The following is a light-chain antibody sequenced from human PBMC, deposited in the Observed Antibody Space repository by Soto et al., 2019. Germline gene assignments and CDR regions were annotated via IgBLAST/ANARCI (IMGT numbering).Light chain of an antibody. Sequence: ETVMTQSPATLSASPGERAPLSCRASQSVNTNLAWYQQKPGQAPRLLFYDASTRATGIPASFSGSGSGTEFTLTIRSLQSEDSAVYYCQQYNSWPYTFGQGTKLEI. J-gene: IGKJ2*01. V-gene: IGKV3-15*01. CDR1: QSVNTN. CDR2: DAS. CDR3: QQYNSWPYT.